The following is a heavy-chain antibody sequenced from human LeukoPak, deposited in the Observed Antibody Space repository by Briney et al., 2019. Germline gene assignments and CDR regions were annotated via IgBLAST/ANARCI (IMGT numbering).Heavy chain of an antibody. D-gene: IGHD6-19*01. Sequence: SETLSLTCTVSGGSISSGGYYWSWIRQHPGKGLEWIGYIYYSGSTYYNPSLKSRVTISVDTSKNQLSLKLSSVTAADTAVYYCARAGFSSGEFDYWGQGTLVTVSS. CDR2: IYYSGST. CDR3: ARAGFSSGEFDY. V-gene: IGHV4-31*03. J-gene: IGHJ4*02. CDR1: GGSISSGGYY.